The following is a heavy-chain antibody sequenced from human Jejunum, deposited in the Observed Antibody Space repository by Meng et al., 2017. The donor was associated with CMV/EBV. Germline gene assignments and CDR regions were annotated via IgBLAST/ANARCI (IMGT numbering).Heavy chain of an antibody. Sequence: ASGFIFSSYTMHCVRQAPGKGLEWVSLISYDGSTKYYADSVKGRFTFSRDNSKSTLHLQMNSLRAEDTAVYYCAREGLRGVDAFDIWGQGTMVTVSS. CDR3: AREGLRGVDAFDI. V-gene: IGHV3-30-3*01. J-gene: IGHJ3*02. CDR1: GFIFSSYT. D-gene: IGHD3-10*01. CDR2: ISYDGSTK.